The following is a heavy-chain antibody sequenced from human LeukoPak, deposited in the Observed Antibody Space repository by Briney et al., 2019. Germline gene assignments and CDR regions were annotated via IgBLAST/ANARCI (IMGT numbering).Heavy chain of an antibody. J-gene: IGHJ3*02. CDR1: GFTFTSYT. V-gene: IGHV3-21*01. CDR2: ISSSSGYI. Sequence: PGGSLRLSCAASGFTFTSYTMNWVRQAPGKRLEWVSSISSSSGYIYYADSMKGRFTISRDNAKNSLYLQMNSLRAEDTAVYYCARAVTYCSSTSCYRGAFDIWGQGTMVTVSS. CDR3: ARAVTYCSSTSCYRGAFDI. D-gene: IGHD2-2*01.